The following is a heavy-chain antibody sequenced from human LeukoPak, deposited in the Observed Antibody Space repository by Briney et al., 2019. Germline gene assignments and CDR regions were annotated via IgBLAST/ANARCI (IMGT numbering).Heavy chain of an antibody. D-gene: IGHD3-16*02. J-gene: IGHJ6*03. CDR3: ARVSWNYYYYYMDV. V-gene: IGHV4-59*01. Sequence: PSETLSLTCTVSGGSISSYYWSWIRQPPGKGLEWIGYIYYSGSTNYNPSLKSRVTISVDTSKNQFSLKLSSVTAADTAVYYCARVSWNYYYYYMDVWGKGTTVTISS. CDR2: IYYSGST. CDR1: GGSISSYY.